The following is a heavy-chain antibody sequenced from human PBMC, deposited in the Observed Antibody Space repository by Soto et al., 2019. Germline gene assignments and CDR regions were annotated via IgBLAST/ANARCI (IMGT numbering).Heavy chain of an antibody. V-gene: IGHV3-30*18. CDR1: GFTFSSCG. CDR2: ISYDGNVA. CDR3: AKEGPITNWYFDY. Sequence: QVQLVESGGGVVQPGRSLRLSCAASGFTFSSCGLHWVRQAPGKGLEWVTVISYDGNVAYYADSVKGRFTISRDNSKNTLYLQMHSLRTEDTAMYYCAKEGPITNWYFDYWGQGTLVNVSS. J-gene: IGHJ4*02. D-gene: IGHD1-1*01.